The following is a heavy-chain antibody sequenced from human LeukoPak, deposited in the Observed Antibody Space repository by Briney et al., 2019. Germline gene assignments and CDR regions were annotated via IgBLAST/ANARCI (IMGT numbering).Heavy chain of an antibody. J-gene: IGHJ4*02. CDR1: GGSFSGFY. D-gene: IGHD4-17*01. Sequence: PSETLSLTCGVYGGSFSGFYWSWIRQPPGEGLEWIGEINHRGSTEYNPSLKSRVTISLDTSKNQFSLRLGSVTAADTAVYYCATTRTYYGDPHFDYWGQGTLVTVSS. CDR3: ATTRTYYGDPHFDY. V-gene: IGHV4-34*01. CDR2: INHRGST.